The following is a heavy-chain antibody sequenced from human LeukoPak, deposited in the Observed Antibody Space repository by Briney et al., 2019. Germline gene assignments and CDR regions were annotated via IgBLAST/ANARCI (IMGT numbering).Heavy chain of an antibody. D-gene: IGHD6-13*01. Sequence: PGGSLRLSCAASGFTFSSYWISWVRQAPGKGLEWVANMKYDGSEKYYVDSVKGRFTISRDNAKNSLYLQMNSLRAEDTAAYYCARDIEAAGLFLDYWGQGTLVTVSS. CDR2: MKYDGSEK. J-gene: IGHJ4*02. CDR3: ARDIEAAGLFLDY. V-gene: IGHV3-7*01. CDR1: GFTFSSYW.